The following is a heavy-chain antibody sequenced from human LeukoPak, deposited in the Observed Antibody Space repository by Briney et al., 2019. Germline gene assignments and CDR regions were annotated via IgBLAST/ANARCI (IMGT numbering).Heavy chain of an antibody. D-gene: IGHD2-2*01. CDR2: ISWNSGSI. CDR3: AKARSPVVVPAAHPYDAFDI. CDR1: GFTFDDYA. V-gene: IGHV3-9*03. J-gene: IGHJ3*02. Sequence: GRSLRLSCAASGFTFDDYAMHWVRQAPGKGLEWVSGISWNSGSIGYADSVKGRFTISRDNAKNSLYLQMNNLRAEDMALYYCAKARSPVVVPAAHPYDAFDIWGQGTMVTVSS.